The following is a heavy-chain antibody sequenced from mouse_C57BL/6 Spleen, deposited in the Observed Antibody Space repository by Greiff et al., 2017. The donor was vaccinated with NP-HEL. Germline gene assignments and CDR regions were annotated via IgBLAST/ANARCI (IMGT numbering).Heavy chain of an antibody. CDR3: ARRGWDGD. CDR2: IYPGDGDT. CDR1: GYAFSSSW. D-gene: IGHD4-1*01. Sequence: QVQLQQSGPELVKPGASVKISCKASGYAFSSSWMNWVKQRPGKGLEWIGRIYPGDGDTNYNGKFKGKATLTADKSSSTAYMQLSSLTSEDSAVYFCARRGWDGDWGQGTLVTVSA. J-gene: IGHJ3*01. V-gene: IGHV1-82*01.